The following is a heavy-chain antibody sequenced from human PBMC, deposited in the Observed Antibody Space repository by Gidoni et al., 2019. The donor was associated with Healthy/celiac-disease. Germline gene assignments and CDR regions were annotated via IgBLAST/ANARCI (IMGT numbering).Heavy chain of an antibody. V-gene: IGHV4-31*01. CDR2: IYYSGST. Sequence: QVQLQESGPGLVKPSQTLSLPCTVSGDSISSGGYDWSWIRQHPGKGLEWIGYIYYSGSTYYNPSLKSLVTISVDTSKNQVSLKLSSLTAADTAVYYCATTPLGYCSGGSCYSGPFDYWGQGTLVTVSS. CDR1: GDSISSGGYD. J-gene: IGHJ4*02. D-gene: IGHD2-15*01. CDR3: ATTPLGYCSGGSCYSGPFDY.